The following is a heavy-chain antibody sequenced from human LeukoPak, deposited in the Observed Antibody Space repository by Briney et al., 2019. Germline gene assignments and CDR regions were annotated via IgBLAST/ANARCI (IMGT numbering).Heavy chain of an antibody. V-gene: IGHV3-23*01. CDR1: GFTFSSYA. CDR2: ISSSGGST. J-gene: IGHJ6*02. D-gene: IGHD2-21*02. Sequence: PGGSLRLSCAASGFTFSSYAMSWVRQAPGKGLEWVSAISSSGGSTYYADSVKGRFTISRDNAKNSLYLQMNSLRAEDTALYYCAKVGVGDDNYGMDVWGQGTTVTVSS. CDR3: AKVGVGDDNYGMDV.